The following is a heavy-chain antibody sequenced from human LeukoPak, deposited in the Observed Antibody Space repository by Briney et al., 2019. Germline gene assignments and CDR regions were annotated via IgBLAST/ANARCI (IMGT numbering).Heavy chain of an antibody. CDR1: GITFSSYW. Sequence: GGSLRLSCAASGITFSSYWMHWVRQAPGKGLVWVSRINSDGSSTSYADSVKGRFTISRDNAKNTLYLQMNSLRAEDTAVYYCARDLLGNSGSYLRHPNGPPFDYWGQGTLVTVSS. CDR3: ARDLLGNSGSYLRHPNGPPFDY. V-gene: IGHV3-74*01. CDR2: INSDGSST. D-gene: IGHD1-26*01. J-gene: IGHJ4*02.